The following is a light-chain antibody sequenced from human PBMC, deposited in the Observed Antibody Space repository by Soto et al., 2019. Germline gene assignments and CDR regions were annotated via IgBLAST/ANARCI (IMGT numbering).Light chain of an antibody. CDR1: QNVLYKSNNENY. CDR3: QQYYNTPPYS. V-gene: IGKV4-1*01. CDR2: WAS. J-gene: IGKJ2*01. Sequence: DIVMTQSPDSLAVSLGERATINCKSSQNVLYKSNNENYLAWYQQKPGQPPKLLIYWASTRNPGVPDRFSGSGSGSDFTLTFSSLQAEDGAVYHCQQYYNTPPYSFGQGTKLEI.